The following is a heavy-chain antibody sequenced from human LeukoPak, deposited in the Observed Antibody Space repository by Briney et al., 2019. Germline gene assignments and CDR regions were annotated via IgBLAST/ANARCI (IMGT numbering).Heavy chain of an antibody. CDR1: GFTFSSYA. CDR2: ISGSGGST. Sequence: GGSLRLSCAASGFTFSSYAMSWVCQAPGKGLEWVSAISGSGGSTYYADSVKGRFTISRDNSKNTLYLQMNSLRAEDTAVYYCATGTVTTSTFDYWGQGTLVTVSS. D-gene: IGHD4-17*01. V-gene: IGHV3-23*01. J-gene: IGHJ4*02. CDR3: ATGTVTTSTFDY.